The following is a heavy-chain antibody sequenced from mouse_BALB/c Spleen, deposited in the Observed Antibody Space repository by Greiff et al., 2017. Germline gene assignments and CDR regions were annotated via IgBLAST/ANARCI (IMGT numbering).Heavy chain of an antibody. CDR3: ARVDYDSPWFAY. Sequence: DVMLVESGGGLVQPGGSRKLSCAASGFTFSSFGMHWVRQAPEKGLEWVAYISSGSSTIYYADTVKGRFTISRDNPKNTLFLQMSSLRSEDTAMYYCARVDYDSPWFAYWGQGTLVTVSA. V-gene: IGHV5-17*02. D-gene: IGHD2-4*01. CDR2: ISSGSSTI. J-gene: IGHJ3*01. CDR1: GFTFSSFG.